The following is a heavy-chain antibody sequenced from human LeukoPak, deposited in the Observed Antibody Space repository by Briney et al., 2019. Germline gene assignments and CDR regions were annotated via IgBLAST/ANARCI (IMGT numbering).Heavy chain of an antibody. V-gene: IGHV4-39*01. J-gene: IGHJ4*02. CDR3: ARHVAVAGIDY. CDR2: IHYSGST. Sequence: SETLSLTCTVSGGSISSSSYYWGWIRQPPGKGLEWIGSIHYSGSTNYNPSLKSRVTISVDTSKNQFSLKLSSVTAADTAVYYCARHVAVAGIDYWGQGTLVTVSS. CDR1: GGSISSSSYY. D-gene: IGHD6-19*01.